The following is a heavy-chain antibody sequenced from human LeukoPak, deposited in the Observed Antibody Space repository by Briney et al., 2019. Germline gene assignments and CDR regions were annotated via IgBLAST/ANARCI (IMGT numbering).Heavy chain of an antibody. V-gene: IGHV4-30-4*08. J-gene: IGHJ5*02. D-gene: IGHD2-2*01. CDR2: IYYSGST. Sequence: SSETLSLTCTVSGGSISSGDYYWSWIRQPPGKGLEWIGYIYYSGSTYYNPSLKSRVTISVDTSKNQFSLKLSSVTAADTAVYYCARVGLDCSSTSCYLNWFDPWGLGTLVTVSS. CDR1: GGSISSGDYY. CDR3: ARVGLDCSSTSCYLNWFDP.